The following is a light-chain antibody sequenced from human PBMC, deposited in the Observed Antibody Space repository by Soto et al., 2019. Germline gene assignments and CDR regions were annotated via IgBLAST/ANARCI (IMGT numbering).Light chain of an antibody. CDR1: SSNIGADYD. V-gene: IGLV1-40*01. J-gene: IGLJ2*01. CDR3: QSYDSSLSIYVV. CDR2: GNN. Sequence: QSVLTQPPSVSGAPGQRVTISCTGSSSNIGADYDVHWYQQLPGTAPKLLIYGNNNRPSGVPDRFSGSKSGTSASLAITGLHAEDEADYYCQSYDSSLSIYVVFGGGTKLTVL.